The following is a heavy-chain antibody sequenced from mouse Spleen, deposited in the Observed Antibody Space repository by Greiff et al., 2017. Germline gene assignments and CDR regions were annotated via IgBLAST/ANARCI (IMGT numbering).Heavy chain of an antibody. V-gene: IGHV5-6-2*01. CDR1: GFTFSSYA. CDR2: INSNGGST. CDR3: ARHSYYSYDDGFAY. J-gene: IGHJ3*01. Sequence: EVKLVESGGGLVKPGGSLKLSCAASGFTFSSYAMSWVRQTPEKRLEWVAAINSNGGSTYYPDTVKDRFTISRDNAKNTLYLQMSSLRSEDTALYYCARHSYYSYDDGFAYWGQGTLVTVSA. D-gene: IGHD2-12*01.